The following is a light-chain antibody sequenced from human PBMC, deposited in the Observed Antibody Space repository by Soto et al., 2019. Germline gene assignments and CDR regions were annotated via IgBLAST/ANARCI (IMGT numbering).Light chain of an antibody. Sequence: QSALTQPRSVSGSPGQSVTISCTGTSSDVGAYNYDSWYHQHPGKAPKLLIYDVSQRPSGVPDRFSGSKSGNTASLIISGLQTEDEADYYCCSYAGSYTLLFGGGTQLTVL. V-gene: IGLV2-11*01. CDR3: CSYAGSYTLL. CDR1: SSDVGAYNY. J-gene: IGLJ2*01. CDR2: DVS.